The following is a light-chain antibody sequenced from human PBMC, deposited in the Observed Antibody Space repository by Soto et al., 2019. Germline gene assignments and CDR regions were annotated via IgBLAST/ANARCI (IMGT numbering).Light chain of an antibody. J-gene: IGKJ5*01. CDR1: QGISSH. CDR3: QQLNSYPIT. V-gene: IGKV1-9*01. CDR2: AAS. Sequence: DIQLTQSPSFLSASVGDRVTITCRASQGISSHLAWYQQKPGKAPNLLIYAASTLQSGVPSRFSGSGSGTDFTLTISSLQPEDFATYYCQQLNSYPITVGQGTRLEIK.